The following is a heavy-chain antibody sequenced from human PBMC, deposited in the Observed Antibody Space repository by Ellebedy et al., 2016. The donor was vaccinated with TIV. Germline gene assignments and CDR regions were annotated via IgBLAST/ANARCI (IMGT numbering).Heavy chain of an antibody. V-gene: IGHV3-53*01. CDR1: GFTVSYTY. CDR2: IHTGGDT. J-gene: IGHJ3*02. D-gene: IGHD1-20*01. Sequence: GESLKISCAASGFTVSYTYMSWVRQAPGKGLEWVSVIHTGGDTYYADSVKGRFTISRDSSKNTLYLQMNSLRAEDTALYYCARRITGTYGDDALDIWGQGTMVTVSS. CDR3: ARRITGTYGDDALDI.